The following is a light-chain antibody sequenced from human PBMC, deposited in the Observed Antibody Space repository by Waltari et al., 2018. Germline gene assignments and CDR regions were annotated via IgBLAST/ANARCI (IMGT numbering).Light chain of an antibody. J-gene: IGLJ2*01. V-gene: IGLV4-69*01. CDR2: LNSDGSH. CDR1: SGHSSYA. Sequence: QLVLTQSPSASASLGASVKLTCTLSSGHSSYAIAWHQQQPEKGPRYLMKLNSDGSHSKGDGLPDRFSGSSSGAERYLTISSLQSEDEADYYCQTWGTGIPVVFGGGTKLTVL. CDR3: QTWGTGIPVV.